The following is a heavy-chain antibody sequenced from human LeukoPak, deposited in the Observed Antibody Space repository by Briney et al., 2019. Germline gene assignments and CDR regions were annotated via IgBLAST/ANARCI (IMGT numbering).Heavy chain of an antibody. Sequence: GGSLRLSCAASGFSFSGSALDWVRQASGKGLEWVGRISDKANTYATVYAASVKRGFTLSRDDSKNTAYLQMDSLKIEDTAVYYCARWVAAATEPFDIWGQGTTVTVSS. CDR2: ISDKANTYAT. J-gene: IGHJ3*02. CDR1: GFSFSGSA. D-gene: IGHD2-15*01. CDR3: ARWVAAATEPFDI. V-gene: IGHV3-73*01.